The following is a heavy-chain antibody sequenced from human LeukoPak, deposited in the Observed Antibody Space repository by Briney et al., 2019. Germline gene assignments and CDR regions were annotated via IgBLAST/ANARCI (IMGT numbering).Heavy chain of an antibody. CDR1: GFTFSSYA. Sequence: GRSLRLSCAASGFTFSSYAMSWVRQAPGKGLEWVSAISGSGGSTYYADSVKGRFTISRDNSKNTLYLQMNSLRAEDTAVYYCAKVSKQLELPAEANFDYWGQGTLVTVSS. D-gene: IGHD1-1*01. V-gene: IGHV3-23*01. CDR3: AKVSKQLELPAEANFDY. J-gene: IGHJ4*02. CDR2: ISGSGGST.